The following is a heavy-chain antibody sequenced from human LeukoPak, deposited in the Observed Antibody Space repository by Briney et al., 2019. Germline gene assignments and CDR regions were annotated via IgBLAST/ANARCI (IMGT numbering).Heavy chain of an antibody. CDR2: INPNNGDT. Sequence: ASVKVSFKTSGYTFTGYYIHWVRQTPRQGLEWLGWINPNNGDTKSAQKFQGRVTMTRDTSSSTAYMGLSGRGSDDTAVYYCGSWDYGAGSYSPYYWGQGTLVTVSS. CDR3: GSWDYGAGSYSPYY. D-gene: IGHD3-10*01. V-gene: IGHV1-2*02. J-gene: IGHJ4*02. CDR1: GYTFTGYY.